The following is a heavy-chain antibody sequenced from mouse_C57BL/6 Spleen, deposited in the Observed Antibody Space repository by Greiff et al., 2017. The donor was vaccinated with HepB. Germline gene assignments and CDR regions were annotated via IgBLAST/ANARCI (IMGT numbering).Heavy chain of an antibody. D-gene: IGHD2-3*01. V-gene: IGHV7-1*01. J-gene: IGHJ4*01. Sequence: EVKVVESGGGLVQSGRSLRLSCATSGFTFSDFYMEWVRQAPGKGLEWIAASRNKANDYTTEYSASVKGRFIVSRDTSQSILYLQMNALRAEDTAIYYCARDADDGYYGAMDYWGHGTSVTVSS. CDR1: GFTFSDFY. CDR3: ARDADDGYYGAMDY. CDR2: SRNKANDYTT.